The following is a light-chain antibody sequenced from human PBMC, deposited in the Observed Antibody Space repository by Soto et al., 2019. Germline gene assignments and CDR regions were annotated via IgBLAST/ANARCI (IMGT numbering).Light chain of an antibody. Sequence: DIQMTQSPSSLSASVRDRVTITCRASQGISNYLAWYQQKPGKVPKLLIYAASTLQSGVPSRFSGSGSGTDLPITISSLQPEDVATYYCQKYDSAPWTFGQGTKVEIK. CDR1: QGISNY. J-gene: IGKJ1*01. CDR3: QKYDSAPWT. V-gene: IGKV1-27*01. CDR2: AAS.